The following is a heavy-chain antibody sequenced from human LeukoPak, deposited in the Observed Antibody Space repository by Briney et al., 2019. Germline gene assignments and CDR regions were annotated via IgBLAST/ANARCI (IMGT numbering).Heavy chain of an antibody. J-gene: IGHJ4*02. V-gene: IGHV3-23*01. CDR1: GFTFSSYA. D-gene: IGHD3-22*01. CDR2: ISTSCGST. CDR3: AIMHRYYDGSGYWVQ. Sequence: PGGSLRLSCAASGFTFSSYAMSWARQAPGKGLEWLSGISTSCGSTPYAVSVKGRFTIPRDNPRNTLYMQMNSLRAEDTAVYYCAIMHRYYDGSGYWVQWGQGTLVTVSS.